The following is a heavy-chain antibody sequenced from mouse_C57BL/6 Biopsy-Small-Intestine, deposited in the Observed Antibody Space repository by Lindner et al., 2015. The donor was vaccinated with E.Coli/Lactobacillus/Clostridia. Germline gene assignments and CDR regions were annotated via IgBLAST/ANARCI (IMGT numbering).Heavy chain of an antibody. J-gene: IGHJ4*01. CDR3: VRDRAYYFGSFTYAMDY. Sequence: VQLQESGGGLVQPKGSLKLSCAASGFHLSIPMPCTGSARLQERVLEWVARIRSKSSNYATYYADSVKDRFTVSRDDSQNMLYLQMNDLKTEDTAMYYCVRDRAYYFGSFTYAMDYWGQGTSVTVSS. CDR2: IRSKSSNYAT. CDR1: GFHLSIPMP. V-gene: IGHV10-3*01. D-gene: IGHD1-1*01.